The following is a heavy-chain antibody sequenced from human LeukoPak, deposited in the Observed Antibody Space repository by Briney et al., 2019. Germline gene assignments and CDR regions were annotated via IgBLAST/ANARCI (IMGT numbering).Heavy chain of an antibody. J-gene: IGHJ6*03. V-gene: IGHV4-4*02. Sequence: PSETLSLTCAVSGGSISSNNWWSWVRQPPGKGPEWIGEIHPSGSSNYNPSLKSRVTISVDKSKNQFSLKLSSVTAADTAVYYCARGYDFWSGSTKKYYYYMDVWGKGTTVIVSS. CDR2: IHPSGSS. CDR3: ARGYDFWSGSTKKYYYYMDV. D-gene: IGHD3-3*01. CDR1: GGSISSNNW.